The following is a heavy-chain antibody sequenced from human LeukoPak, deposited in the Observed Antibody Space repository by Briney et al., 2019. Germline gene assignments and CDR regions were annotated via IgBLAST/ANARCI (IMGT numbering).Heavy chain of an antibody. V-gene: IGHV3-21*01. CDR1: GFTFSTFA. CDR2: ISSSSSYI. J-gene: IGHJ6*03. D-gene: IGHD1-26*01. Sequence: PGGSLRLSCAASGFTFSTFAMIWVRQPPGKGLEWVSSISSSSSYIYYADSVQGRFTISRDNAKNSLYLQMNSLRAEDTAVYYCARVIVFRGYMDVWGKGTTVTVSS. CDR3: ARVIVFRGYMDV.